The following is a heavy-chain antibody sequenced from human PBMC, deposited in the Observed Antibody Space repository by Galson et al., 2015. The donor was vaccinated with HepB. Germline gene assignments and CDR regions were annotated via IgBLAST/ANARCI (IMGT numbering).Heavy chain of an antibody. V-gene: IGHV3-23*01. Sequence: LRLSCAASIFTFSSYAMTWVRQAPGKGLEWVSSISSSGITTYYADSVKGRFTISRDNSKNILYLQMNNLRAEDTAIYYCAKDPSLEYYYDTPYFDYWGQGTLVTVSS. J-gene: IGHJ4*02. CDR1: IFTFSSYA. CDR2: ISSSGITT. CDR3: AKDPSLEYYYDTPYFDY. D-gene: IGHD3-22*01.